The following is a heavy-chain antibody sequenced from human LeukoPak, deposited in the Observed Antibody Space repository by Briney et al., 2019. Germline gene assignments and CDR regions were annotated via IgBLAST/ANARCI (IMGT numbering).Heavy chain of an antibody. D-gene: IGHD3-10*01. CDR1: GYTFTGYY. V-gene: IGHV1-2*02. CDR2: INPNSGGT. J-gene: IGHJ6*02. CDR3: AIFGSGSFEPYYYYGMDV. Sequence: ASVKVSCKASGYTFTGYYMHWVRQAPGQGLEWMGCINPNSGGTNYAQKFQGRVTMTRDTSITTAYMELSRLRSDDTAVYYCAIFGSGSFEPYYYYGMDVWGQGTTVTVSS.